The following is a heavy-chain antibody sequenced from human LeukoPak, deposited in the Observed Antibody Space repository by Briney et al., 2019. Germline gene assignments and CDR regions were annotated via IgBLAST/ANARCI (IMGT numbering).Heavy chain of an antibody. CDR1: GYTFTSNY. Sequence: ASVKVSCKASGYTFTSNYIHWVRQAPGQGLEWMGWMNPNSGNTGYAQKFQGRVTMTRNTSISTAYMELSRLGSEDTAVYYCARGGLTQFYDSSGYWFFDLWGRGTLVTVSS. CDR3: ARGGLTQFYDSSGYWFFDL. J-gene: IGHJ2*01. V-gene: IGHV1-8*02. D-gene: IGHD3-22*01. CDR2: MNPNSGNT.